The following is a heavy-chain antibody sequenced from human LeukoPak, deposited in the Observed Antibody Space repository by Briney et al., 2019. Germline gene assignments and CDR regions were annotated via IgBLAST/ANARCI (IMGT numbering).Heavy chain of an antibody. J-gene: IGHJ4*02. D-gene: IGHD6-13*01. CDR1: GFTFDDYA. V-gene: IGHV3-9*01. CDR3: AKDKGSSSFLPDY. CDR2: ISWNSGSI. Sequence: GGSLRLSCAASGFTFDDYAMHWVRQAPGKGLEWVSGISWNSGSIGYADSVKGRFTISRDNAKNSLYLQMNSLRAEDTALYYCAKDKGSSSFLPDYWGQGTLVTVSS.